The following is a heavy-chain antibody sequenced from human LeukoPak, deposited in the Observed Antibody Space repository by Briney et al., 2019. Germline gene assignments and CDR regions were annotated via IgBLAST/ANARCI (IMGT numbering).Heavy chain of an antibody. CDR2: ISSSSSYI. Sequence: PGGSLRLSCAASGFTFSSYSMNWVRQAPGKGLEWVSSISSSSSYIYYADSVKGRFTISRDDSKAIAYLQMNSLKTEDTAVYHCTRDRGAYNLYDYWGQGTLVTVSS. D-gene: IGHD1-1*01. CDR3: TRDRGAYNLYDY. CDR1: GFTFSSYS. V-gene: IGHV3-21*03. J-gene: IGHJ4*02.